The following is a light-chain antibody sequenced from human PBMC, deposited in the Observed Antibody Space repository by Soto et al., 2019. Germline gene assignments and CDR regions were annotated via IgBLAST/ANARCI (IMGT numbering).Light chain of an antibody. CDR2: GAS. CDR3: QEYNNWHPIT. J-gene: IGKJ4*01. CDR1: QSISSK. V-gene: IGKV3-15*01. Sequence: EIVMTQSPATLSVSPGERATLSCRASQSISSKLAWYQQKPGQAPRLLIYGASTRATGIPVRFSGSGSGTEFTLTITSLQSEDFAVYYCQEYNNWHPITFGVRTKVDSK.